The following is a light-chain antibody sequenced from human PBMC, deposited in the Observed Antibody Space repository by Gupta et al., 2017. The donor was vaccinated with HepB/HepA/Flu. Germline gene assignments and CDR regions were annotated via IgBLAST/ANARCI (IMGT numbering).Light chain of an antibody. CDR3: ASWDNTLKAPI. CDR2: TND. Sequence: QSMLTQPPSASGTPGQTVTISCSGSHSNIGSNTFTWYQHLPGTAPKLLIYTNDKRPSGVPGRFSASKSGTSASLAISGLQSEDEAEYYCASWDNTLKAPIFGGGTKLTVL. V-gene: IGLV1-44*01. CDR1: HSNIGSNT. J-gene: IGLJ2*01.